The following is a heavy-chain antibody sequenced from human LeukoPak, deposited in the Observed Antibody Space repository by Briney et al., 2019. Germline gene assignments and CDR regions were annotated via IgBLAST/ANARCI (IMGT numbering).Heavy chain of an antibody. CDR1: GFTFSSYA. V-gene: IGHV3-23*01. J-gene: IGHJ4*02. Sequence: GGSLRLSCAASGFTFSSYAMSWVRQAPGKGLEWVSAISGSGGSTYYADSVKGRFTISRDNSKNTLYMQMNSLRAEDTAVYYCAKAPVDTAIVPAFFDYWGQGTLVTVSS. CDR2: ISGSGGST. CDR3: AKAPVDTAIVPAFFDY. D-gene: IGHD5-18*01.